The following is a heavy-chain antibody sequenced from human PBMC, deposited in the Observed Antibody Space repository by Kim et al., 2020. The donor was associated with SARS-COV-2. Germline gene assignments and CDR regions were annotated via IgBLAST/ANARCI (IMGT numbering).Heavy chain of an antibody. Sequence: DSVKGRFTISRDNAKNSLYLQMNSLRAEDTAVYYCARESVFGVVWWFDRWGQGTLVTVSS. CDR3: ARESVFGVVWWFDR. D-gene: IGHD3-3*01. V-gene: IGHV3-21*01. J-gene: IGHJ5*02.